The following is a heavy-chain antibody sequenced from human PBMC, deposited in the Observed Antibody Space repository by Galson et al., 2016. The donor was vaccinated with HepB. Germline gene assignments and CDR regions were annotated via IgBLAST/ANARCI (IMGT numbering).Heavy chain of an antibody. CDR3: ARDFYDPGNSRWEDGFDI. CDR2: ISTYNGNT. CDR1: GYNFNNYG. V-gene: IGHV1-18*01. J-gene: IGHJ3*02. D-gene: IGHD3-16*01. Sequence: SVKVSCKASGYNFNNYGISWVRQAPGQGLEWMGWISTYNGNTNYAQKFQGRVTMTTDTSTTTVYMELRSLRSDDTAVYYCARDFYDPGNSRWEDGFDIWGQGTMVTVSS.